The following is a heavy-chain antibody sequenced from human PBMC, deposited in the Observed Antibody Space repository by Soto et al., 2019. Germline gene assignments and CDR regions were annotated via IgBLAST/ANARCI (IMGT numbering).Heavy chain of an antibody. CDR3: TRAGASEWNYFSTSS. CDR1: GYTFTTSG. J-gene: IGHJ4*02. Sequence: QLVQSGAEVKKPGASVKVSCKASGYTFTTSGFNWVRQAPGQGLEWMGWISAKSGNTNYAQKLQGRVTMTTDTSPSTVYMELKSLKSDDTAIYYCTRAGASEWNYFSTSSWGQGTLVTVSS. V-gene: IGHV1-18*04. D-gene: IGHD1-7*01. CDR2: ISAKSGNT.